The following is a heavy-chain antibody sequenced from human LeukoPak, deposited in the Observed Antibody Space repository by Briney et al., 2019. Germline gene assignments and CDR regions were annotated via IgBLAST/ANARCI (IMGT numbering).Heavy chain of an antibody. D-gene: IGHD6-13*01. CDR1: GYSISSGYY. CDR2: IYHSGST. V-gene: IGHV4-38-2*02. Sequence: SETLSLTCTVSGYSISSGYYWGWIRQPPGKGLEWIGSIYHSGSTYYNPSLKSRVTISVDTSKNQFSLKLSSVTAADTAVYYCARGDSSSWYKYYFDYWGQGTLVTVSS. J-gene: IGHJ4*02. CDR3: ARGDSSSWYKYYFDY.